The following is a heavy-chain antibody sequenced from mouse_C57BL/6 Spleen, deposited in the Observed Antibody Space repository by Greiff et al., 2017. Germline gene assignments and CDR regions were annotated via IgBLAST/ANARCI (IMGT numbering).Heavy chain of an antibody. V-gene: IGHV5-6*01. Sequence: VQLKESGGDLVKPGGSLKLSCAASGFTFSSYGMSWVRQTPDKRLEWVATISSGGSYTYYPDSVKGRFTISRDNAKNTLYLQMSSLKSEDTAMYYCARHGNWDKDYYFDYWGQGTTLTVSS. CDR2: ISSGGSYT. CDR3: ARHGNWDKDYYFDY. J-gene: IGHJ2*01. CDR1: GFTFSSYG. D-gene: IGHD4-1*01.